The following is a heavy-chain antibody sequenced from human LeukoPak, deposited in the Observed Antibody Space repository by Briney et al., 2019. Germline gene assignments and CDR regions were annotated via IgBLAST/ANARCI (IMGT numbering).Heavy chain of an antibody. CDR3: AREGRQSFGVVIGWFDP. CDR2: ISAYNGNT. V-gene: IGHV1-18*01. Sequence: ASVKVSCKASGYTFTSYGISWVRQAPGQGLEWMGWISAYNGNTNCAQKLQGRVTMTTDTSTSTAYMELRSLRSDDTAVYYCAREGRQSFGVVIGWFDPWGQGTLVTVSS. CDR1: GYTFTSYG. J-gene: IGHJ5*02. D-gene: IGHD3-3*01.